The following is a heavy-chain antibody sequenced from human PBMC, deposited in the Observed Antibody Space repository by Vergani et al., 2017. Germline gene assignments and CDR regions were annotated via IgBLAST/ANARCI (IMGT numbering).Heavy chain of an antibody. CDR2: IIPILGTA. CDR1: GGTFSSYA. CDR3: ARIVRARGAFDI. Sequence: QVQLVQSGAEVKKPGSSVKVSCKASGGTFSSYAISWVRQAPGQGLEWMGRIIPILGTANYAQKFKGRVTITADEATSTAYMELSSLRSEDTAVYYCARIVRARGAFDIWGQGTMVTVSS. J-gene: IGHJ3*02. D-gene: IGHD2-21*01. V-gene: IGHV1-69*11.